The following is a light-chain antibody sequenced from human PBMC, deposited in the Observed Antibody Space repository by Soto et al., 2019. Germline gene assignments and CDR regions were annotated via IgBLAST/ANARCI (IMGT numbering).Light chain of an antibody. J-gene: IGKJ5*01. Sequence: ETVLPQSPATLSLSPGERATLSCRASQSISSYLAWYQQKPGQAPRLLIYDASNRATGIPARFSSSGGGTDYTLPTSSLQPEDFSVYYCQQHNNWPPITFGQGTRLEIK. CDR3: QQHNNWPPIT. CDR2: DAS. V-gene: IGKV3-11*01. CDR1: QSISSY.